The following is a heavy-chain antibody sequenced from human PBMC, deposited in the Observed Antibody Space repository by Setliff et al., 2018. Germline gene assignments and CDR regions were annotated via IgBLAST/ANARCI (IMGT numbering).Heavy chain of an antibody. CDR2: IYYSGST. Sequence: PSETLSLTCTVSGGSISSSSYYWGWIRQPPGKGLEWIGSIYYSGSTYYNPSLKSRVTISVDTSKNQFSLKLSSVTAADTAVYYCARGRRGNYDFWSGYSNWFDPWGQGTLVTVS. J-gene: IGHJ5*02. CDR1: GGSISSSSYY. CDR3: ARGRRGNYDFWSGYSNWFDP. V-gene: IGHV4-39*07. D-gene: IGHD3-3*01.